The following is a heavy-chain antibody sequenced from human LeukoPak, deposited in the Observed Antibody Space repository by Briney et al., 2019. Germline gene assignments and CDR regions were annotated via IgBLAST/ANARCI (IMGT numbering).Heavy chain of an antibody. CDR2: IYPDDSDS. V-gene: IGHV5-51*01. J-gene: IGHJ6*02. D-gene: IGHD3-10*01. CDR3: ARGAYGSGSSYNYYGMDV. CDR1: GYSFATSW. Sequence: GESLEISFQGSGYSFATSWIAGVRQLPGKGREWMGIIYPDDSDSKYSPSFEGQVTFSVDKSISTAYLQWSSLKASDTAIYYCARGAYGSGSSYNYYGMDVWGQGTPVTVSS.